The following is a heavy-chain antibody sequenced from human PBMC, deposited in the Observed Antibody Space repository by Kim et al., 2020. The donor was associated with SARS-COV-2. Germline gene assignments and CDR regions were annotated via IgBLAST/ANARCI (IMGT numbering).Heavy chain of an antibody. CDR2: IYYSGST. V-gene: IGHV4-39*01. CDR1: GGSISSSSYY. Sequence: SETLSLTCTVSGGSISSSSYYWGWIRQPPGKGLEWIGSIYYSGSTYYNTSLKSRVTISVDTSKNQFSLKLSSVTAADTAVYYCASYCSSTSCFDYGMDVWAQGTTVTVSS. CDR3: ASYCSSTSCFDYGMDV. D-gene: IGHD2-2*01. J-gene: IGHJ6*02.